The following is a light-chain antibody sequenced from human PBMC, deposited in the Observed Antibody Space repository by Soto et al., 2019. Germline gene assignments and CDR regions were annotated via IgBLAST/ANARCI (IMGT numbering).Light chain of an antibody. CDR1: QSISSW. V-gene: IGKV1-5*01. Sequence: GARVNITCRASQSISSWLAWYQQKPGKAPKLLIYDASSLESVVPSRFSGSGSGTEFTLTISSLQPDDFATYYCQQYNSYSTVGQGTNV. CDR3: QQYNSYST. J-gene: IGKJ1*01. CDR2: DAS.